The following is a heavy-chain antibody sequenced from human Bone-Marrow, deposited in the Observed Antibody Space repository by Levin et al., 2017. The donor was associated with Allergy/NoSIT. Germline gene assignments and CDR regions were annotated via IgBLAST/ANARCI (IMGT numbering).Heavy chain of an antibody. J-gene: IGHJ4*02. Sequence: GGSLRLSCAASGFIFSSYGMSWVRQAPGKGMEWVSSFTGGGGSTYYADSVKGRFTISRDNSKNSVYLQMNSLRAEDTAIYYCAKERAGDGSGSLFDYWGQGTLVTVSS. CDR1: GFIFSSYG. CDR3: AKERAGDGSGSLFDY. D-gene: IGHD3-10*01. V-gene: IGHV3-23*01. CDR2: FTGGGGST.